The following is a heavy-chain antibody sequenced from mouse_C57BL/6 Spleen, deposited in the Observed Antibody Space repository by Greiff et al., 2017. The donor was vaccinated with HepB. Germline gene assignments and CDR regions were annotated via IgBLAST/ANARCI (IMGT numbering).Heavy chain of an antibody. Sequence: QVQLQQSGAELARPGASVKLSCKASGYTFTSYGISWVKQRTGQGLEWIGEIYPRSGNTYYNEKFKGKATLTADKSSSTAYMELRSLTSEDSAVYFCASDGYSYWYFDVWGTGTTVTVSS. CDR2: IYPRSGNT. CDR1: GYTFTSYG. J-gene: IGHJ1*03. V-gene: IGHV1-81*01. D-gene: IGHD2-3*01. CDR3: ASDGYSYWYFDV.